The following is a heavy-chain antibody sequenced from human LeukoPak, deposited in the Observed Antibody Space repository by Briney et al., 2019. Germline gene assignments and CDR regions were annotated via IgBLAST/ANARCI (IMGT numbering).Heavy chain of an antibody. CDR1: RFTFSNYS. Sequence: RPGGSLRLSCAASRFTFSNYSMTSVRQAPGKGLEWVSAISGSGGSTYYADSVKGRFTISRDNSKNTLYLQMNSLRAEDTAVYYCAKDQDGYYSDDAFDIWGQGTMVTVSS. CDR2: ISGSGGST. CDR3: AKDQDGYYSDDAFDI. V-gene: IGHV3-23*01. D-gene: IGHD5-24*01. J-gene: IGHJ3*02.